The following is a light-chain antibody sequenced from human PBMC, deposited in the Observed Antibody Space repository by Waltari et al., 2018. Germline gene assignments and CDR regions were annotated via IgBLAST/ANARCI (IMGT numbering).Light chain of an antibody. J-gene: IGKJ5*01. V-gene: IGKV3-20*01. CDR1: QSLSSSY. CDR3: QQYGSSPIT. Sequence: DIVLTQSPGTLSLSPGERATLSCRASQSLSSSYLAWYKQIPGQAPRLLSYGASTRATGIPDRFSGSGSGTDFTLTISRLEPEDFAVYFCQQYGSSPITFGQGTRLEIK. CDR2: GAS.